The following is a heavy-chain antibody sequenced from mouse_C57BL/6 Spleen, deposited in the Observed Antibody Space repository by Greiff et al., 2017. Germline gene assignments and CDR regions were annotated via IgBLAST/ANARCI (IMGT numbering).Heavy chain of an antibody. CDR3: ASPLGEFDY. D-gene: IGHD4-1*01. J-gene: IGHJ2*01. CDR1: GYAFRSSW. CDR2: IYPGDGDT. V-gene: IGHV1-82*01. Sequence: VQLQQSGPELVKPGASVKISCKASGYAFRSSWMNWVKQRPGKGLEWIGRIYPGDGDTNYNGKFKGKATLHADKSASTAYMQLSSLKSEDSAVYFCASPLGEFDYWGQGTTLTVSS.